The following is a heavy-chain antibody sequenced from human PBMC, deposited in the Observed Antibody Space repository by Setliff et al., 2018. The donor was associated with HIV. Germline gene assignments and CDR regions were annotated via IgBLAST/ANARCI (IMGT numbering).Heavy chain of an antibody. D-gene: IGHD3-10*01. V-gene: IGHV1-69*05. CDR3: ARGRSLVRGSGSPEYYYMDV. CDR1: GGTFSSYA. Sequence: SVKVSCKASGGTFSSYAINWVRQAPGQGLEWMGGIIPMFGTRNYAQKFQGRVTITTDESTSTAYMELSSLRSEDTALYYCARGRSLVRGSGSPEYYYMDVWGKGTTVTVSS. J-gene: IGHJ6*03. CDR2: IIPMFGTR.